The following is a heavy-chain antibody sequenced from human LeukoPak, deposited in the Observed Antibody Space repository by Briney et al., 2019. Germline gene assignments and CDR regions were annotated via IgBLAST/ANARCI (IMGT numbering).Heavy chain of an antibody. CDR1: GGSFSGYY. J-gene: IGHJ4*02. V-gene: IGHV4-34*01. Sequence: SETLSLTCAVYGGSFSGYYWSWIRQPPGKGLEWIGEINHSGSTNYNPSLTSRGTISVDTSKTQFSLKLSSVTAADTAVYYCARRLDGSGWYDYYWGQGTLVTVSS. CDR2: INHSGST. CDR3: ARRLDGSGWYDYY. D-gene: IGHD6-19*01.